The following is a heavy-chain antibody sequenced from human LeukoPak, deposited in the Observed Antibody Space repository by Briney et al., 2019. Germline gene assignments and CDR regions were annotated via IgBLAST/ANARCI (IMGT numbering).Heavy chain of an antibody. CDR2: ISAYNGNT. CDR3: ARDFAYYDDLYKPEDWFDP. V-gene: IGHV1-18*01. CDR1: GYTFTSYG. J-gene: IGHJ5*02. D-gene: IGHD3-3*01. Sequence: GASVKVSCKSSGYTFTSYGISWVRQAPGQGLAWMGWISAYNGNTNYAQKLQGRVTMTTDTSTSTAYMELRSPRSDDTAVYYCARDFAYYDDLYKPEDWFDPWGQGTLVTVSS.